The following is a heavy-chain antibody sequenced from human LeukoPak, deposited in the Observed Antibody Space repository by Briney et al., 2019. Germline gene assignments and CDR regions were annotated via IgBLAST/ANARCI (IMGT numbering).Heavy chain of an antibody. J-gene: IGHJ4*02. Sequence: GGSLRLSCAASRFTFSNYGMHWVRQSPGKGLEWVAAIWYDGSNRWFADSVKGRFSISRDNSKDTLYLQMNSLRAEDTAVYYCAKGGCRGTCNPLAYWGQGALVTVSP. CDR2: IWYDGSNR. CDR1: RFTFSNYG. D-gene: IGHD2-15*01. V-gene: IGHV3-33*06. CDR3: AKGGCRGTCNPLAY.